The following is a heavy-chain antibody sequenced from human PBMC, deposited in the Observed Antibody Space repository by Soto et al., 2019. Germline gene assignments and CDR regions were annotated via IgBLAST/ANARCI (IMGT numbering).Heavy chain of an antibody. CDR3: ARDRFGDFTRYYYYYMDV. CDR1: GFTFSSYG. D-gene: IGHD3-16*01. J-gene: IGHJ6*03. CDR2: IWYDGSNK. Sequence: QVQLVESGGGVVQPGRSPRLSCAASGFTFSSYGMHWVRQAPGKGLEWVAVIWYDGSNKYYADSVKGRFTISRDNSKNTLYLQMNRLRAEDTAVYYCARDRFGDFTRYYYYYMDVWGKGTTVTVSS. V-gene: IGHV3-33*01.